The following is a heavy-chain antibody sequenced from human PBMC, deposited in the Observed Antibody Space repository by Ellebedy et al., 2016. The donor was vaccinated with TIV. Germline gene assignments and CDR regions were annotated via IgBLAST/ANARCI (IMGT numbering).Heavy chain of an antibody. CDR3: ALPAGGDEDSDAYFDS. Sequence: ASVKVSCXVSGYTFTDFYMHWVRQAPGKGLEWMGLVDPEDGETTYAEKFQGRITVTVDTSIATVYLQLSSLRSEETALYYCALPAGGDEDSDAYFDSWGQGTLVTVSS. V-gene: IGHV1-69-2*01. CDR2: VDPEDGET. J-gene: IGHJ4*02. CDR1: GYTFTDFY. D-gene: IGHD2-21*01.